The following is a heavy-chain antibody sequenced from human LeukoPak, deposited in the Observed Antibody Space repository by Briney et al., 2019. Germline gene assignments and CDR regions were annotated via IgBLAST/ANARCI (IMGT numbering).Heavy chain of an antibody. CDR3: AREYSSSRYDY. Sequence: PSETLSLTCSVSGGSISSSGYYWGCIRQPPGKGLEWIGSVYYSGTTYYNPSLKSRVTISVDTSKNQFSLRLSSVTAADTAVYYCAREYSSSRYDYWGQGTLVSVSS. CDR1: GGSISSSGYY. J-gene: IGHJ4*02. V-gene: IGHV4-39*07. D-gene: IGHD2-2*01. CDR2: VYYSGTT.